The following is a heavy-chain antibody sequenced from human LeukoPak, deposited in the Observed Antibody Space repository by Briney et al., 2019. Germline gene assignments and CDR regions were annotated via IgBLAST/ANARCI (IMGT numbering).Heavy chain of an antibody. J-gene: IGHJ4*02. CDR2: IYYNGRT. CDR3: ARDAGYIVATTHSINFDC. D-gene: IGHD5-12*01. Sequence: SETLSLTCTVSGDSISSSTYYWGWIRQPPGKGLEWIGSIYYNGRTYYNPSLESRVTISVDTSKNQFSLKLSSVTAADTAVYYCARDAGYIVATTHSINFDCWGQGTLVTVSS. CDR1: GDSISSSTYY. V-gene: IGHV4-39*07.